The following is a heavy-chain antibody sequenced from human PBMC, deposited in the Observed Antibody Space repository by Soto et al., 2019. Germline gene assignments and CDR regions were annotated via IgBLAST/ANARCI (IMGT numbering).Heavy chain of an antibody. Sequence: QVQLQESGPGLVKPSETVSLTCTVSGGSISSYYWRWIRQPPGKGLEWIGYIHYSGSTKYNPSLKSRVTISVDTSKNQFSLKLSSVTAADTAVYYCARRLVRGVIDYWGHGTLVTVSS. CDR2: IHYSGST. V-gene: IGHV4-59*08. CDR3: ARRLVRGVIDY. CDR1: GGSISSYY. J-gene: IGHJ4*01. D-gene: IGHD3-10*01.